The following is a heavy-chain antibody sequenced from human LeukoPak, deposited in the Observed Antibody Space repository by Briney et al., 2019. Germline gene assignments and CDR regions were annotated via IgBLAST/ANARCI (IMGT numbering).Heavy chain of an antibody. Sequence: SETLSLTCTVSGDSVSSGGHYWSWIRQPPGKGLEWIGYVYQSGITYYSPSLKSRVSISVDRSKNQFSLELTSVTAADTAVYYCAGVDTVADDSYYIDFWGQGTLVTVSS. J-gene: IGHJ4*02. D-gene: IGHD4-11*01. CDR1: GDSVSSGGHY. V-gene: IGHV4-30-2*01. CDR3: AGVDTVADDSYYIDF. CDR2: VYQSGIT.